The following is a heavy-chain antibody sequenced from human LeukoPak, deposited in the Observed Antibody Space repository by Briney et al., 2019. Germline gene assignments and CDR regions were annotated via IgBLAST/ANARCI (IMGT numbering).Heavy chain of an antibody. J-gene: IGHJ4*02. V-gene: IGHV3-30*02. CDR2: IRSDASNK. Sequence: PGGTLRLSCSAYGFPFSTYGMHWHSRGPGKGWKWMVFIRSDASNKYYADSVKGRFTISRDNSKNTLYLQMNSLRAEDTAVYYCAKDLEQWLVLAFDYWGQGTLVTVSS. CDR3: AKDLEQWLVLAFDY. D-gene: IGHD6-19*01. CDR1: GFPFSTYG.